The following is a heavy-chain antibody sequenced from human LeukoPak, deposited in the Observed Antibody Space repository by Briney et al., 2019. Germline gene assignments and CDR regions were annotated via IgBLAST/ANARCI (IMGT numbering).Heavy chain of an antibody. J-gene: IGHJ3*02. CDR1: GGSFSGYY. D-gene: IGHD2-15*01. CDR3: ASEVVAATNDAFDI. Sequence: SETLSLTCAVYGGSFSGYYWSWMRQPPGKGLGWIGEINHSGSTNYNPSLKSRVTISVDTSKNQFSLKLSSVAAADTAVYYCASEVVAATNDAFDIWGQGTMVTVSS. V-gene: IGHV4-34*01. CDR2: INHSGST.